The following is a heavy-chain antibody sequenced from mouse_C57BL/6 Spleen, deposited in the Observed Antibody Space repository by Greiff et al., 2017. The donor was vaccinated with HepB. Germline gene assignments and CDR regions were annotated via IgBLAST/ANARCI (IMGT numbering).Heavy chain of an antibody. V-gene: IGHV1-82*01. CDR3: ARSGGFAY. D-gene: IGHD3-2*02. CDR1: GYAFSSYW. Sequence: VQVEESGPELVKPGASVKISCKASGYAFSSYWMNWVKQRPGKGLEWIGRIYPGDGDTNYNGKFKGKATLTADKSSSTAYMQLSSLTSEDSAVYFCARSGGFAYWGQGTLVTVSA. J-gene: IGHJ3*01. CDR2: IYPGDGDT.